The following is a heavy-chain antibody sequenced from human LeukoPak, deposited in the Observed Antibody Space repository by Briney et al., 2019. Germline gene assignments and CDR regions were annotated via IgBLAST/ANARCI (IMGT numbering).Heavy chain of an antibody. CDR2: LYPGDSDT. Sequence: GESLKISCKGSGYSFTSYWIGWVRQMPGKGLEWMGILYPGDSDTRYSPSFKGQVTISTAKTISTAYLQWTSLKASDTAMYYCARWRGLALNDIWFDPWGQGTLVTVSS. CDR3: ARWRGLALNDIWFDP. CDR1: GYSFTSYW. J-gene: IGHJ5*02. V-gene: IGHV5-51*01. D-gene: IGHD2-15*01.